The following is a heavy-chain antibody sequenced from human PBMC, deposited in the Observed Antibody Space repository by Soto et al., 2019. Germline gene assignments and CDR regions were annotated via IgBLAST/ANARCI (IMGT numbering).Heavy chain of an antibody. Sequence: QVQLVQSGAEVKKPGASVKVSCKASGYTFTSYGISWVRQAPGQGLEWMGWISAYNGNTNYAQKVQGRVTMTTETSTSTAYTELGSLRYDDTAVYYCARVGFWYNWNVTPLRWFDPWGQGTLVTVSS. D-gene: IGHD1-1*01. CDR1: GYTFTSYG. V-gene: IGHV1-18*01. CDR2: ISAYNGNT. CDR3: ARVGFWYNWNVTPLRWFDP. J-gene: IGHJ5*02.